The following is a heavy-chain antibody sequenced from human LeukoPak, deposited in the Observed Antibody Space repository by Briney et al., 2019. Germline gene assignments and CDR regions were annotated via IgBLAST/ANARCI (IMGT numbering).Heavy chain of an antibody. CDR1: GGTFSSYA. CDR3: ARSSRYYDSSGLQAYYFDY. J-gene: IGHJ4*02. V-gene: IGHV1-69*13. D-gene: IGHD3-22*01. Sequence: SVKVSCKASGGTFSSYAISWVRQAPGQGLEWMGGIIPIFGTANYAQKFQGRVTITADESTSTAYMELSSLRSEDTAVYYCARSSRYYDSSGLQAYYFDYWGQGTLVTVPS. CDR2: IIPIFGTA.